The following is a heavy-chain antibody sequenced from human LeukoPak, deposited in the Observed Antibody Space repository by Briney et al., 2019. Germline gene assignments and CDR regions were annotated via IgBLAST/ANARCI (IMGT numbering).Heavy chain of an antibody. J-gene: IGHJ5*02. V-gene: IGHV4-4*07. D-gene: IGHD3-10*01. CDR1: GGSVSSYY. Sequence: PSETLSLTCTVSGGSVSSYYLSWIRQPAGKGLEWIGRIYGTVTTYNPSLVGRVTLSVDTSNNHFSLKLRSVTAADTTSYYCARDSGTTGEVKFDPWGQGTLVTVSS. CDR3: ARDSGTTGEVKFDP. CDR2: IYGTVT.